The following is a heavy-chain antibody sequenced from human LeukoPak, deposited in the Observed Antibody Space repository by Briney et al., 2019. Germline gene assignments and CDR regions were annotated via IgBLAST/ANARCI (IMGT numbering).Heavy chain of an antibody. J-gene: IGHJ4*02. CDR3: AKDLGNDYYSYYFDY. V-gene: IGHV3-23*01. CDR2: VSGSGGTI. Sequence: PGGSLRLSCAASGFTFSSYAMSWVRQAPGKGLEWLPSVSGSGGTIYYTASVKGRFTISRDNSKDTLYLQMNSLRAEDTAVYYCAKDLGNDYYSYYFDYWGQGTQVTVSS. D-gene: IGHD3-22*01. CDR1: GFTFSSYA.